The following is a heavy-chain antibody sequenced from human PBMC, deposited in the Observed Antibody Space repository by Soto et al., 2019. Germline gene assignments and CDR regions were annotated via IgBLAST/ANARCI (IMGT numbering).Heavy chain of an antibody. J-gene: IGHJ4*02. CDR3: ASSGYSSSSAPFDY. D-gene: IGHD6-6*01. V-gene: IGHV4-59*08. CDR2: IYYSGST. Sequence: TLSLTCTVSGGSISSYYWSWIRQPPGKGLEWIGYIYYSGSTNYNPSLKSRVTISVDTSKNQFSLKLSSVTAADTAVYYCASSGYSSSSAPFDYWGQGTLVTVSS. CDR1: GGSISSYY.